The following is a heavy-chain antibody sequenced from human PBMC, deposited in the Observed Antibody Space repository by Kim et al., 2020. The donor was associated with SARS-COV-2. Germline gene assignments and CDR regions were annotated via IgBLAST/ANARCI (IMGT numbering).Heavy chain of an antibody. V-gene: IGHV3-9*01. J-gene: IGHJ6*02. D-gene: IGHD3-3*01. CDR1: GFTFDDYA. Sequence: GGSLRLSCAASGFTFDDYAMHWVRQAPGKGLEWVSGISWNSGSIGYADSVKGRFTISRDNAKNSLYLQMNSLRAEETALYYCAKDMRSSWSGYIPPYYYYGMDVWGQGTAVTVSS. CDR3: AKDMRSSWSGYIPPYYYYGMDV. CDR2: ISWNSGSI.